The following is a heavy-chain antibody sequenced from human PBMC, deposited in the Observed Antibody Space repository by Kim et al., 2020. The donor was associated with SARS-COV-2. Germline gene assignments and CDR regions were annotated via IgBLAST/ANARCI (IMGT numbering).Heavy chain of an antibody. J-gene: IGHJ6*02. V-gene: IGHV3-30*07. Sequence: KGRFTISRDNAKNTLYLQMNSLRAEDTAVYYCARNALYHLLYWGYYYGMDVWGQGTTVTVSS. CDR3: ARNALYHLLYWGYYYGMDV. D-gene: IGHD2-2*02.